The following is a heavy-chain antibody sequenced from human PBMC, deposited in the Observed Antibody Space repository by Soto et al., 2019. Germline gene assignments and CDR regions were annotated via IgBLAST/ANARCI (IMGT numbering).Heavy chain of an antibody. V-gene: IGHV1-18*01. CDR3: ARDPLYRTSPQVFDY. Sequence: QVQLLQSGAEVKKPGASVRVSCKASGYSFTRFGISWVRQAPGQGLEWVGRISTYNGNTKYAQQLQGRVTVSTDTATSTAYMELRSLRSDDTAVYYCARDPLYRTSPQVFDYWGQGTLLTVSS. D-gene: IGHD2-8*01. CDR1: GYSFTRFG. CDR2: ISTYNGNT. J-gene: IGHJ4*02.